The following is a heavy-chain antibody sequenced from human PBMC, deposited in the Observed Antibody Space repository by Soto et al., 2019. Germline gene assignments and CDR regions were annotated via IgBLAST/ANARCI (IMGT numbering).Heavy chain of an antibody. CDR1: GGSISSGGYY. Sequence: NPSETLSLTCTVSGGSISSGGYYWSWIRQHPGKGLEWIGYIYYSGSTYYNPSLKSRVTISVDTSKNQFSLKLSSVTAADTAVYYCARRPLTKAAAGTGAWFDPWGQGTLVTVSS. CDR2: IYYSGST. J-gene: IGHJ5*02. V-gene: IGHV4-31*03. CDR3: ARRPLTKAAAGTGAWFDP. D-gene: IGHD6-13*01.